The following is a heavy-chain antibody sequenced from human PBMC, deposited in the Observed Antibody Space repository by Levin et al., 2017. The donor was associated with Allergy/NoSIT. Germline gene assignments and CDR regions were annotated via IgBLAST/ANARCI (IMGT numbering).Heavy chain of an antibody. CDR3: TRTPYDSLTGRSNDAFDI. Sequence: PGESLKISCAVSGFTFSDHYMDWVRQAPGKGLEWVGRSRNKPNSFTTEYAASVKGRFTISRDDSRNSLYLQVNSLKTEDTAVYYCTRTPYDSLTGRSNDAFDIWGQGTMITVSS. D-gene: IGHD3-9*01. CDR1: GFTFSDHY. V-gene: IGHV3-72*01. CDR2: SRNKPNSFTT. J-gene: IGHJ3*02.